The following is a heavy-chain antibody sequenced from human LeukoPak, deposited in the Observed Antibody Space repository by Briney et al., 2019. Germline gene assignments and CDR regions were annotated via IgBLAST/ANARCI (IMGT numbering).Heavy chain of an antibody. V-gene: IGHV3-30*18. CDR1: GFTFSSYG. CDR3: AKEGIAVAGIDY. CDR2: ISYDGSNK. Sequence: GRSLRLSCAASGFTFSSYGMHWVRQAPGKGLEWVAVISYDGSNKYYADSVKGRFTISRDNSKNTLYLQMNSLRAEDTAVYYYAKEGIAVAGIDYWGQGTLVTVSS. D-gene: IGHD6-19*01. J-gene: IGHJ4*02.